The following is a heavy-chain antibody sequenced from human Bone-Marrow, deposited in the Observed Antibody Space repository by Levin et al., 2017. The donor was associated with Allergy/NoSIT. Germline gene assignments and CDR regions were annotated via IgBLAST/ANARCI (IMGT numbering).Heavy chain of an antibody. D-gene: IGHD4-17*01. J-gene: IGHJ2*01. Sequence: GESLKISCAASGFTFSSYDMHWVRQATGKGLEWVSAIGTAGDPYYPGSVKGRFTISRENAKNSLYLQMNSLRAGDTAVYYCARGINGDSYWYFDLWGRGTLVTVSS. CDR2: IGTAGDP. V-gene: IGHV3-13*05. CDR1: GFTFSSYD. CDR3: ARGINGDSYWYFDL.